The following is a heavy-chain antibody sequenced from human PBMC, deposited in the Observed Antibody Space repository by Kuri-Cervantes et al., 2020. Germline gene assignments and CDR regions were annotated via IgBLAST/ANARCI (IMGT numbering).Heavy chain of an antibody. Sequence: ESLKISCTVSGGSISSSSYYWGWIRQPPGKGLEWSGEINHSGSTNYNPSLKSRVTISVDTSKNHFSLKLSSVTAADTSVYYCARVFDWPTKFDPWGQGTLVTVSS. CDR1: GGSISSSSYY. J-gene: IGHJ5*02. D-gene: IGHD3-9*01. CDR2: INHSGST. V-gene: IGHV4-39*07. CDR3: ARVFDWPTKFDP.